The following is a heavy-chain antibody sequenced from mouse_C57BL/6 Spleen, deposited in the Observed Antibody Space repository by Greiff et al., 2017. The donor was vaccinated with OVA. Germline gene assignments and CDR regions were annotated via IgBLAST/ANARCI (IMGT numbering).Heavy chain of an antibody. J-gene: IGHJ2*01. CDR2: IDPSDSYT. D-gene: IGHD2-10*02. Sequence: QVQLKQPGAELVRPGTSVKLSCKASGYTFTSYWMHWVKQRPGQGLEWIGVIDPSDSYTNYNQKFKGKATLTVDTSSSTAYMQLSSLTSEDSAVYYCARALAFNYFDYWGQGTTLTVSS. CDR3: ARALAFNYFDY. V-gene: IGHV1-59*01. CDR1: GYTFTSYW.